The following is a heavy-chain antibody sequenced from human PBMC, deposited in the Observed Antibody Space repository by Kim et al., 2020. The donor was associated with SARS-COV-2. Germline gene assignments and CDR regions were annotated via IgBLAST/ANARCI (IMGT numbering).Heavy chain of an antibody. V-gene: IGHV3-30*07. Sequence: SMKGRLTISQDKSKSTLYLQMNSRRAEDTAVYYCASSKLWFGELLQGDYWGQGTLVTVSS. J-gene: IGHJ4*02. D-gene: IGHD3-10*01. CDR3: ASSKLWFGELLQGDY.